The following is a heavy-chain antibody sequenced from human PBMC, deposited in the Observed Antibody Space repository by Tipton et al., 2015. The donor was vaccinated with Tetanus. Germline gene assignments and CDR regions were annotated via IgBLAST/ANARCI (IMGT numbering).Heavy chain of an antibody. CDR3: AKDIGPYSYGYYFDY. D-gene: IGHD5-18*01. Sequence: SLRLSCAASGFTVSSNYISWVRQAPGKGLEWVSVIYSDGSTYYADSVKDRFTISRDNAKNSLYLQMNSLRAEDTALYYCAKDIGPYSYGYYFDYWGQGTLVTVSS. CDR1: GFTVSSNY. J-gene: IGHJ4*02. CDR2: IYSDGST. V-gene: IGHV3-53*05.